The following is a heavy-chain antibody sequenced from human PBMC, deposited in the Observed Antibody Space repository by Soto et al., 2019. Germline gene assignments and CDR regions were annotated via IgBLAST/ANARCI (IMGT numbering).Heavy chain of an antibody. J-gene: IGHJ6*02. CDR2: INHSGGT. D-gene: IGHD3-10*01. CDR1: GGPFSGYY. V-gene: IGHV4-34*01. CDR3: ARDEDHGSGLSGGMDV. Sequence: PSETLSLTCAVYGGPFSGYYWSWIRQPPGKGLEWIGQINHSGGTNYSPSLKSRVTISIDTSKNQFSLNLSSVTAADTAIYYCARDEDHGSGLSGGMDVWGQGTAVTVSS.